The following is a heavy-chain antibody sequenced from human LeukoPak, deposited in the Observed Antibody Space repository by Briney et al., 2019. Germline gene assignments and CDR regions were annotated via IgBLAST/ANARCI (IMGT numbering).Heavy chain of an antibody. J-gene: IGHJ6*02. CDR1: GGSFSGYY. Sequence: SETLSLTCAVYGGSFSGYYWSWTRQPPGKGLEWIGEINHSGSTNYNPSLKSRVTISVDTSKNQFSLKLSSVTAADTAVYYCASLITMVRGVNYNYYYGMDVWGQGTTVTVSS. D-gene: IGHD3-10*01. CDR3: ASLITMVRGVNYNYYYGMDV. CDR2: INHSGST. V-gene: IGHV4-34*01.